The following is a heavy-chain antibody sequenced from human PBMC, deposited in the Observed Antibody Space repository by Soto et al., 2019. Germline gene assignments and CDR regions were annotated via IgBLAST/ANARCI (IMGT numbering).Heavy chain of an antibody. V-gene: IGHV1-18*01. J-gene: IGHJ3*02. D-gene: IGHD5-18*01. CDR1: GYILTSNN. CDR2: INADNGHT. CDR3: ARDKDRYSYGDDAFDI. Sequence: EPSVKVCCKDSGYILTSNNINWVRQANKQGLEWMGWINADNGHTDYAQKFQGRVTMTTDTSTSTAYMELRSLRSDDTAVYYCARDKDRYSYGDDAFDIWGQGTMVTVSS.